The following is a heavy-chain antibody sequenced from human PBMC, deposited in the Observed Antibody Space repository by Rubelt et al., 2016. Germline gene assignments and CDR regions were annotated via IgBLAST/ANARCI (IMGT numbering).Heavy chain of an antibody. CDR1: GVSVSSPNYY. CDR3: ASSWYRFDY. J-gene: IGHJ4*02. CDR2: VYYSGST. D-gene: IGHD6-13*01. Sequence: QVQLQESGPGLVKPSETLSLTCTVSGVSVSSPNYYWSWVRQPPGKGLQWIGYVYYSGSTNYNPSLKSRVTISVDTSKNHVSLKRGSVTAADTAGYYCASSWYRFDYWGQGTRVTVSS. V-gene: IGHV4-61*01.